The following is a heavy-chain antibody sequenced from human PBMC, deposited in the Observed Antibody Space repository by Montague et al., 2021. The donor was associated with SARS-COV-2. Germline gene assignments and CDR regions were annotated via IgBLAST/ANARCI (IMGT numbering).Heavy chain of an antibody. Sequence: SETLSLTCAVYGESCTDFFWNWIRQTPEKGLEWIGEIRHNGGTHYNPSLKSRVTISVDTSKNQVSLKLSSVTAADTAVYYCARGQRFFDWPYDAFDIWAQGTMVIVSS. D-gene: IGHD3-9*01. CDR1: GESCTDFF. CDR3: ARGQRFFDWPYDAFDI. V-gene: IGHV4-34*01. J-gene: IGHJ3*02. CDR2: IRHNGGT.